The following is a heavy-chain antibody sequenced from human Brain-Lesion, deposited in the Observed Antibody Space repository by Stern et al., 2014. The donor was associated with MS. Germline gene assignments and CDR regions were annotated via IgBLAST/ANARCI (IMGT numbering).Heavy chain of an antibody. V-gene: IGHV4-4*09. D-gene: IGHD3-22*01. CDR2: IYSTGST. CDR3: ARNIRPSVNYYDALGL. CDR1: GDSISSYY. J-gene: IGHJ4*02. Sequence: VQLVESGPGLVKPSETLSLTCTVSGDSISSYYWSWIRQAPGKGLEWIGYIYSTGSTNYNPSLKSRVTMSVDTPKNQFSLRLSSVTAADTAVYYCARNIRPSVNYYDALGLWGQGTLVTVSS.